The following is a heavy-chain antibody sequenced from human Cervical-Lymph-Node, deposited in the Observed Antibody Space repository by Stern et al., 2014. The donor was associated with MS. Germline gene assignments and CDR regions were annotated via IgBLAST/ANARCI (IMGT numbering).Heavy chain of an antibody. CDR1: GFTFSSYG. D-gene: IGHD1-7*01. CDR2: IWYDGSNK. V-gene: IGHV3-33*01. Sequence: QVQLVESGGGVVQPGRSLRLSCAASGFTFSSYGMHWVRQAPGKGLEWVAVIWYDGSNKYYADSVKGRFTISRDNSKNTLYLQMNSLRAEDTAVYYCARDQGKPWNYDLYFDLWGRGTLVTVSS. CDR3: ARDQGKPWNYDLYFDL. J-gene: IGHJ2*01.